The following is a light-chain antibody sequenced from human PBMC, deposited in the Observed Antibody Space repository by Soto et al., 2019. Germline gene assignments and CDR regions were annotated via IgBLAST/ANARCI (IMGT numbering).Light chain of an antibody. V-gene: IGKV1-39*01. CDR1: ESVSSY. CDR3: QQSYSKWT. Sequence: DIQMTQSPSSLTASVGDRVTITCRAKESVSSYVNWYQQKPGKAPKLLIYAASSLQSGVPARFSGSGSVTDFTLTISVLQAEDFATYYCQQSYSKWTFGQGTKVEIK. J-gene: IGKJ1*01. CDR2: AAS.